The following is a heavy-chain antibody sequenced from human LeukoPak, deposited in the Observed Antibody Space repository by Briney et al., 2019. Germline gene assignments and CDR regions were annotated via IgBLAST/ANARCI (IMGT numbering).Heavy chain of an antibody. Sequence: LTGGSLRLSCAASGFTFSSYAMSWVRQAPGKGLEWVSAISGSGGSTYYADSVKGRFTISRDNSKNTLYLQMNSLRAEDTAVYYCAKGSPSNYAIMDVWGKGTTVTVSS. CDR1: GFTFSSYA. CDR3: AKGSPSNYAIMDV. CDR2: ISGSGGST. J-gene: IGHJ6*03. V-gene: IGHV3-23*01. D-gene: IGHD4-11*01.